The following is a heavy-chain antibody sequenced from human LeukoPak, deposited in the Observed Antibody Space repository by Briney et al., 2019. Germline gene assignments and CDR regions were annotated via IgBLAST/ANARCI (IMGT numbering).Heavy chain of an antibody. Sequence: SETLSLTCTVSGGSISSSTRYRGWIRQPPGKGLEWIGSLYYSGSTYYNPSLKTRITISLYTSKNQFSLKVTSVTAADTAVYYCARQSVGATPYWYFDLWGRGTLVTVSS. V-gene: IGHV4-39*01. CDR2: LYYSGST. CDR1: GGSISSSTRY. D-gene: IGHD1-26*01. CDR3: ARQSVGATPYWYFDL. J-gene: IGHJ2*01.